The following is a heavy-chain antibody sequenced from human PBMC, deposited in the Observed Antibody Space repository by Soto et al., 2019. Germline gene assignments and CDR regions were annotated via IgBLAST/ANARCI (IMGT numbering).Heavy chain of an antibody. V-gene: IGHV4-30-4*01. Sequence: PSETLSLTCTVSGGSISSGDYYWSWIRQPPGKGLEWIGYIYYSGSTYYNPSLKSRVTISVDTSKNQFSLKLSSVTAAVTAVYYCARASLEDFWSGQGWFDPWGQGTLVTVYS. CDR3: ARASLEDFWSGQGWFDP. J-gene: IGHJ5*02. CDR1: GGSISSGDYY. CDR2: IYYSGST. D-gene: IGHD3-3*01.